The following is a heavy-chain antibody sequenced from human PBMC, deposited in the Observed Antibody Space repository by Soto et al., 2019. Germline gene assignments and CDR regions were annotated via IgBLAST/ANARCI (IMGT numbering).Heavy chain of an antibody. CDR1: GGTVASSHW. V-gene: IGHV4-4*02. CDR2: VYHTGDT. J-gene: IGHJ5*02. Sequence: SAPLSLTFGFSGGTVASSHWWSWVRQSPGRGLEWIGNVYHTGDTNFNPSLQSRVTFSVDKSNNQFSLRLTSVTAADTAVYFCAREIVTAGGNNYFDPWGPGTLVTVSS. CDR3: AREIVTAGGNNYFDP. D-gene: IGHD2-21*02.